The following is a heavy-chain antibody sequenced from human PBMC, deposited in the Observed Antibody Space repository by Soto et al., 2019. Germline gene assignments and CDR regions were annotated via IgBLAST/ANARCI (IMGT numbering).Heavy chain of an antibody. CDR2: IYNYDDT. J-gene: IGHJ6*02. Sequence: LRLSCAASDFNVTDKYMHWIRQAPGKGLEWVSVIYNYDDTDYADSVQGRFTISRNNSKNTVYLQMSSLRAEDTAVYYCIKDGSSGWPYYYGMDVWGRGTTVTVSS. CDR1: DFNVTDKY. V-gene: IGHV3-66*03. D-gene: IGHD6-19*01. CDR3: IKDGSSGWPYYYGMDV.